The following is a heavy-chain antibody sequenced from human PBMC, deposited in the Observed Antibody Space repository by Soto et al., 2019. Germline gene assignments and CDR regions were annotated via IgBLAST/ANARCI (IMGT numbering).Heavy chain of an antibody. V-gene: IGHV6-1*01. Sequence: HSQTLSLTCAISGDSVSSNSAAWNWIRQSPSRGLEWLGRTYYRSKWYNDYAVSVKSRITINPDTSKNQFSLQLNSVTPEDTAVYYCARDLPEAARPPAGSYYYYGMDVWGQGTTVTVSS. J-gene: IGHJ6*02. CDR2: TYYRSKWYN. D-gene: IGHD6-6*01. CDR1: GDSVSSNSAA. CDR3: ARDLPEAARPPAGSYYYYGMDV.